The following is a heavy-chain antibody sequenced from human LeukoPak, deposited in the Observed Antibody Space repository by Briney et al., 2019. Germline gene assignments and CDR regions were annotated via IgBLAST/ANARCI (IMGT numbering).Heavy chain of an antibody. J-gene: IGHJ2*01. V-gene: IGHV3-30*02. D-gene: IGHD2-2*01. CDR3: ARSGYCSSTSCYANWYFDL. CDR1: GFTFSSYG. Sequence: GGSLRLSCAASGFTFSSYGMHWVRQAPGKGLEWVAFIRYDGSNKYYADSVKGRFTISRDNSKNTLYLQMNSLRAEDTAVYYCARSGYCSSTSCYANWYFDLWGRGTLVTVSS. CDR2: IRYDGSNK.